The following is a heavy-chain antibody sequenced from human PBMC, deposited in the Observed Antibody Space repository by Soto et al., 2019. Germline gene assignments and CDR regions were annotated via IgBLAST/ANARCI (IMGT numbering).Heavy chain of an antibody. J-gene: IGHJ4*02. CDR2: ISTSGSTI. D-gene: IGHD6-13*01. CDR3: ARELAAAGSFDY. V-gene: IGHV3-48*03. Sequence: PGGSLRLSCAASGFTFSRYEMNWVRQAPGKGLEWISYISTSGSTIYYADSVKGRFTISRDNAKNSLYLQMNSLRAEDTAVYYCARELAAAGSFDYWGQGTLVT. CDR1: GFTFSRYE.